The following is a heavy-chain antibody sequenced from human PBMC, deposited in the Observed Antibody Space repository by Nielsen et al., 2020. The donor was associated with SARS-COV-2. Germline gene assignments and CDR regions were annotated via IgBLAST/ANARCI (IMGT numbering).Heavy chain of an antibody. D-gene: IGHD3-10*01. V-gene: IGHV3-33*05. CDR3: ARLYGSGSLVDY. CDR2: ISYDGSNK. Sequence: GSLRLSCAASGFTFSSYGMHWVRQAPGKGLEWVAVISYDGSNKYYADSVKGRFTISRDNSKNTLYLQMNSLRAEDTAVYYCARLYGSGSLVDYWGQGTLVTVSS. CDR1: GFTFSSYG. J-gene: IGHJ4*02.